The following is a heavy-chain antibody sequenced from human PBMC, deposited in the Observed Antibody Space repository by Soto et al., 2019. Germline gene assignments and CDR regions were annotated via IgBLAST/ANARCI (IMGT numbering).Heavy chain of an antibody. Sequence: HPGGSLRLSCAASGFTFSSYGMHWVRQAPGKGLEWVAVIWYDGSNKYYADSVKGRFTISRDNSKNTLYLQMNSLRAEDTAVYYCARGSGWSEVEYFQHWGQGTLVTVSS. D-gene: IGHD6-19*01. CDR3: ARGSGWSEVEYFQH. CDR2: IWYDGSNK. J-gene: IGHJ1*01. V-gene: IGHV3-33*01. CDR1: GFTFSSYG.